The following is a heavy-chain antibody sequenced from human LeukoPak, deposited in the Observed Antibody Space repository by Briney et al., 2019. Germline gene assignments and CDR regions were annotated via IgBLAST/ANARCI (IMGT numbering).Heavy chain of an antibody. CDR2: ISWNSGSI. CDR3: AKDTSSYYYGSGSYSDY. CDR1: GFTFDDYA. Sequence: GRSLRLSCAVSGFTFDDYAMHWVRQAPGRGLEWVSGISWNSGSIGYADSVKGRFTISRDNAKNSLYLQMNSLRAEDTALYYCAKDTSSYYYGSGSYSDYWGQGTLVTVSS. D-gene: IGHD3-10*01. J-gene: IGHJ4*02. V-gene: IGHV3-9*01.